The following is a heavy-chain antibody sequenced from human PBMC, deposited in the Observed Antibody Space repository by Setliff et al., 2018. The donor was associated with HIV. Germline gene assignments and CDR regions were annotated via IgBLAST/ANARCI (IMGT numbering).Heavy chain of an antibody. CDR3: ARITMVRGVYYGMDV. CDR1: GGSISSGSYY. J-gene: IGHJ6*02. D-gene: IGHD3-10*01. V-gene: IGHV4-61*02. Sequence: PSETLSLTCTVSGGSISSGSYYWSWIRQPAGKGLEWIGRIYTSGSTNYNPSLKSRVTISVDTSKNQFSLKLSSVTAADTAVYYCARITMVRGVYYGMDVWGQGTTGTVS. CDR2: IYTSGST.